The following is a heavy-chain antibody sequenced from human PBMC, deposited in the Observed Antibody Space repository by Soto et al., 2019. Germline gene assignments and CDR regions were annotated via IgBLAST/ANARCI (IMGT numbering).Heavy chain of an antibody. Sequence: ASVKVSCKTFGYTFTGYYMHWVRQAPGQGLEWMGWINPNSGGTNYAQNFQGRVTMTRDTPISTAYMELSRLRSDDTAVYYCARVRSSGWYTAYYWGQGTLVTVPQ. J-gene: IGHJ4*02. D-gene: IGHD6-19*01. CDR2: INPNSGGT. CDR1: GYTFTGYY. CDR3: ARVRSSGWYTAYY. V-gene: IGHV1-2*02.